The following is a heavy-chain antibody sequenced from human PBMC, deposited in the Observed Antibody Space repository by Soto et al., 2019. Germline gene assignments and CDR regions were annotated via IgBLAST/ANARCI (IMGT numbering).Heavy chain of an antibody. CDR3: GRGVRVSNWSRGWFDP. CDR1: GGSISTSNW. V-gene: IGHV4-4*02. Sequence: TLSLTCTISGGSISTSNWWSWVRQPPGKGLEWIGEIYHTGTTNYNPSLKNRVTLSVDTSNNHFSLNLSSVTAADTAIYYCGRGVRVSNWSRGWFDPWGQGTLVTVSS. D-gene: IGHD3-10*01. J-gene: IGHJ5*02. CDR2: IYHTGTT.